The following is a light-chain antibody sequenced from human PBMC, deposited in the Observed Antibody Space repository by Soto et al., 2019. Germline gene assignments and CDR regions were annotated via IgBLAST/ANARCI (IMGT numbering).Light chain of an antibody. CDR1: QDITSY. CDR2: DAS. J-gene: IGKJ4*01. Sequence: DIQMTQSPSSLSASVGDRVTMTCQATQDITSYLHWYQQKPGEAPKLLIHDASNLEAGVPSRFSGSGSGTDFTLTISSLQPEDFATYFCQQSDNLPFTFGGGTKVEIK. CDR3: QQSDNLPFT. V-gene: IGKV1-33*01.